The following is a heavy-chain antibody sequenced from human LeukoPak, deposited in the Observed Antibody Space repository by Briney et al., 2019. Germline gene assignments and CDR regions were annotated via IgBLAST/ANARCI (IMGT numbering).Heavy chain of an antibody. V-gene: IGHV3-30*18. CDR2: ISYDGSNK. J-gene: IGHJ6*02. D-gene: IGHD3-9*01. CDR1: GFTFSSYA. CDR3: AKNLMRRSYYYGMDV. Sequence: GGSLRLSCAPSGFTFSSYAMSWVRQAPGKGLEWVAVISYDGSNKYYADSVKGRFTISRDNSKNTLYLQMNSLRAEDTAVYYCAKNLMRRSYYYGMDVWGQGTTVTVSS.